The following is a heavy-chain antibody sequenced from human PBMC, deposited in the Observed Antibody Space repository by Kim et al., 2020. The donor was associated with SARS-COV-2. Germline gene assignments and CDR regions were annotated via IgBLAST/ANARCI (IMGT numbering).Heavy chain of an antibody. CDR1: GLTFSRYA. CDR3: AKEGDVDGSGPYRYLDH. J-gene: IGHJ4*02. CDR2: IGGRGDST. Sequence: GGSLRLSCAASGLTFSRYAMSWVRQAPGKGLEWVSAIGGRGDSTYYTDSVRGRFIISRDNSKNTVYLQIHSLRAEDTAVYYCAKEGDVDGSGPYRYLDHWGQGTLVTVSS. D-gene: IGHD3-16*02. V-gene: IGHV3-23*01.